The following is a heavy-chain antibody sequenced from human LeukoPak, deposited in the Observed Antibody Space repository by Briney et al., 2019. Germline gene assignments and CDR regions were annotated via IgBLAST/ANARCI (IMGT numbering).Heavy chain of an antibody. J-gene: IGHJ4*02. V-gene: IGHV3-23*01. CDR3: AKKYHIAVAGTFYFDY. CDR1: GFTFSSYA. CDR2: ISGSGGST. D-gene: IGHD6-19*01. Sequence: PGGSLRLSCAASGFTFSSYAMSWVRQAPGKGLEWVSAISGSGGSTYYADSVKGRFTISRDNSKNTLCLQMNSLRAEDTAVYYCAKKYHIAVAGTFYFDYWGQGTLVTVSS.